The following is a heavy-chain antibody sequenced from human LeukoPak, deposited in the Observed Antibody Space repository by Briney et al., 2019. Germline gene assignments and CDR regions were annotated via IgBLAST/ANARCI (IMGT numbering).Heavy chain of an antibody. J-gene: IGHJ4*02. CDR3: AKDRSWGVEVTTNPQFDY. V-gene: IGHV3-23*01. D-gene: IGHD2-21*02. CDR2: ITGSGGST. CDR1: GLTFSNFV. Sequence: GGSLRLPCAASGLTFSNFVMSWVRQAPGKGLEWVSAITGSGGSTYYADSVKGRFSISRDNSKNTLYLQMNSLRAEDTAVYYCAKDRSWGVEVTTNPQFDYWGQGTLVTVSS.